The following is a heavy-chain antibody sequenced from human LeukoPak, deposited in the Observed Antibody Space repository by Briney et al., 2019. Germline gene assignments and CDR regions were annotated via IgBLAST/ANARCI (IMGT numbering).Heavy chain of an antibody. D-gene: IGHD1-26*01. J-gene: IGHJ4*02. CDR1: GGSINSGGSF. CDR3: ARDSIVGATLPDY. V-gene: IGHV4-31*03. CDR2: IYNTGST. Sequence: SETLSLTCSVSGGSINSGGSFWTWIRQPPGKGLEWIGNIYNTGSTKYSPSLSSRATLSLDTSKNQLSLTLTSVTAEDTAVYYCARDSIVGATLPDYWGQGTLVTVSS.